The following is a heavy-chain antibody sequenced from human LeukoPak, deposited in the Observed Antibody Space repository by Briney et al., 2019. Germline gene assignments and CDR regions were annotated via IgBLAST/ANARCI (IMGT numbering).Heavy chain of an antibody. J-gene: IGHJ4*02. CDR2: IYYSGST. Sequence: SETLSLTCTVSGGSISSYYWSWIRQPPGKGLEWIGYIYYSGSTNYNPSLKSRVTISVDTSKNQFSLKLSSVTAADTAVYYCARFEDCSGGSCYDYWGQGTLVTVSS. CDR3: ARFEDCSGGSCYDY. D-gene: IGHD2-15*01. V-gene: IGHV4-59*01. CDR1: GGSISSYY.